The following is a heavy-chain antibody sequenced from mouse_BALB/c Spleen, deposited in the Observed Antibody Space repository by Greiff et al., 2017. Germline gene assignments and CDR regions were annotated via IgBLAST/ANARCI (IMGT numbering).Heavy chain of an antibody. D-gene: IGHD2-4*01. CDR1: GYTFTDYE. J-gene: IGHJ1*01. CDR3: ARSDYNWYFDV. CDR2: IDPETGGT. V-gene: IGHV1-15*01. Sequence: QVQLQQSGAELVRPGASVTLSCKASGYTFTDYEMHWVKQTPVHGLEWIGAIDPETGGTAYNEKFKSKATLTVDKSSSTAYMQLSSLTSEDSAVYYCARSDYNWYFDVWGAGTTVTVSS.